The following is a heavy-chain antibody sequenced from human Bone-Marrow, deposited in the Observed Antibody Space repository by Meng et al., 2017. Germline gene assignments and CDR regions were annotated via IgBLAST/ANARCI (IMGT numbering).Heavy chain of an antibody. CDR2: ISSSSSYI. J-gene: IGHJ4*02. Sequence: GESLKTPCEAPGFTFSRHSMNWVRQAPGKGLELVSSISSSSSYIYYADSVKGRFTIPRNNAKNSLYLQMNSLRAEDTAAYYCARIWAVAGTWVQFDYWGQGTLVTVSS. CDR1: GFTFSRHS. D-gene: IGHD6-19*01. V-gene: IGHV3-21*01. CDR3: ARIWAVAGTWVQFDY.